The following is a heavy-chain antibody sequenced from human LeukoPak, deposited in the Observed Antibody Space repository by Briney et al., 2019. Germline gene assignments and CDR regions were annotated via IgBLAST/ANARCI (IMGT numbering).Heavy chain of an antibody. D-gene: IGHD4-17*01. CDR2: ISGSGGNT. Sequence: GGSLRLSCAASGFTFSSYAMSWVRQAPGKGLEWVSAISGSGGNTYYADSVKGRFTISRDNSKNTLFLQMNSLRAEDTAVYFCEKRAMTTVTQIDYWGQGTLVTVSS. V-gene: IGHV3-23*01. CDR1: GFTFSSYA. J-gene: IGHJ4*02. CDR3: EKRAMTTVTQIDY.